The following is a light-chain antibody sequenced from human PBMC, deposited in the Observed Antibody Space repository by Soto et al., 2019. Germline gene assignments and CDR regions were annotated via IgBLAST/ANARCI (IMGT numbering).Light chain of an antibody. CDR3: TSYTTSSTYV. CDR2: EVS. J-gene: IGLJ1*01. V-gene: IGLV2-14*01. CDR1: SSDVGNYIY. Sequence: QSVLTQPASVSGSPGQSITISCTGTSSDVGNYIYVFWFQQHPGKAPKLIISEVSNRPSGVSSRFSGSKSGNTASLTISGLQAEDEANYYCTSYTTSSTYVFGPGTKVTVL.